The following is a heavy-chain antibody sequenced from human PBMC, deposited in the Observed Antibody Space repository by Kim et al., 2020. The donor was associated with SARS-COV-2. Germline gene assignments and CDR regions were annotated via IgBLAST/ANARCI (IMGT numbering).Heavy chain of an antibody. J-gene: IGHJ4*02. CDR1: GYTFIGSY. Sequence: ASVKVSCKASGYTFIGSYIHWVRQAPGQGLEWMAWINPNSGDTNSAQKFQGRVTVTRDTSISAAYMELTRLTSDDTALYYCANSHCTDSSCFLAYWGQGTLVTVSS. CDR3: ANSHCTDSSCFLAY. D-gene: IGHD2-2*01. V-gene: IGHV1-2*02. CDR2: INPNSGDT.